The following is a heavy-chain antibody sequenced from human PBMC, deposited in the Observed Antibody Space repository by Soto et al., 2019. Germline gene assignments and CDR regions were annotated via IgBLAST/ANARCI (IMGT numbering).Heavy chain of an antibody. CDR2: ISSSSSYI. V-gene: IGHV3-21*01. J-gene: IGHJ6*03. CDR1: GFTFSSYS. CDR3: ARGGWLRVAGKDYMDV. D-gene: IGHD5-12*01. Sequence: GGSLRLSCAASGFTFSSYSMNWVRQAPGKGLEWVSSISSSSSYIYYADSVKGRFTISRDNAKNSLYLQMNSLRAEDTAVYYCARGGWLRVAGKDYMDVWGKGTTVTVSS.